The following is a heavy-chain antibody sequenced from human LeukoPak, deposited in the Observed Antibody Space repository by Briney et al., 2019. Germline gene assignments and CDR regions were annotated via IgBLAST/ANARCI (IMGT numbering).Heavy chain of an antibody. V-gene: IGHV4-38-2*01. CDR2: IYHSGST. Sequence: PSETLSLTCAVSGYSISSGYYWGWIRPPPGKGLEWIGSIYHSGSTYYNPSLKSRVTISVDTSKNQFSLKLSSVTAADTAVYYSASQTQDYSSYMDVWGKGTTVTVSS. CDR3: ASQTQDYSSYMDV. CDR1: GYSISSGYY. D-gene: IGHD4-11*01. J-gene: IGHJ6*03.